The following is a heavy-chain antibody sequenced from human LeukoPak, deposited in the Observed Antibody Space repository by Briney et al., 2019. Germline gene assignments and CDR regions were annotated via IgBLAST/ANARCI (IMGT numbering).Heavy chain of an antibody. D-gene: IGHD5-12*01. Sequence: PGGSLRLSCAASGFTFSSYSMNWVRQAPGKGLEWVSYISSSSSTIYYADSVKGRFTISRDNAKNSLYLQMNSLRAEDTAVYYCARELVFNRGYSGYDSNGHAFDIWGQGTMVTVSS. CDR1: GFTFSSYS. CDR2: ISSSSSTI. J-gene: IGHJ3*02. CDR3: ARELVFNRGYSGYDSNGHAFDI. V-gene: IGHV3-48*04.